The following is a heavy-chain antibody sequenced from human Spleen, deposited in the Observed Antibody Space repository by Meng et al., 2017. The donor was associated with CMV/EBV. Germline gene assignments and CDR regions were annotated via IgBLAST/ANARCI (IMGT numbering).Heavy chain of an antibody. D-gene: IGHD4-17*01. CDR2: INHGGYT. CDR3: VRGYRRGLRGWYFAL. CDR1: GGSFSDYY. Sequence: VYGGSFSDYYWSWIRLPPGKGLEWIGEINHGGYTNYNPSLKSRVTISVDTSKNQFSLKLSSVTAADTAVYYCVRGYRRGLRGWYFALWGRGTLVTVSS. J-gene: IGHJ2*01. V-gene: IGHV4-34*01.